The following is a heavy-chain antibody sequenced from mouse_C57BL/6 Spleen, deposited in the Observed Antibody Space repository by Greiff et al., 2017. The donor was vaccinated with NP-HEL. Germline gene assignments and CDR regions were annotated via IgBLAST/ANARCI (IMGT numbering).Heavy chain of an antibody. Sequence: EVKLQESGPGLVKPSQSLSLTCSVTGYSITSGYYWNWIRQFPGNKLEWMGYISYDGSNNYNPSLKNRISITRDTSKNQFFLKLNSVTTEDTATYYCARDGNSLDYWGQGTTLTVSS. CDR2: ISYDGSN. V-gene: IGHV3-6*01. CDR1: GYSITSGYY. D-gene: IGHD2-1*01. CDR3: ARDGNSLDY. J-gene: IGHJ2*01.